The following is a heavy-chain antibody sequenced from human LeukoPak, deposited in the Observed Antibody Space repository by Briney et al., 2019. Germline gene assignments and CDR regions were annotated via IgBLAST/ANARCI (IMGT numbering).Heavy chain of an antibody. V-gene: IGHV4-59*08. Sequence: SETLSLTCTVSGGSISGTYYWSWIRQPPGKGLEWIGYIYYTGTTDSNPSLKSRVTISLDTSKNQFSLNLSSVTAADTAVYYCARRWFYDKRAFDAWGQGTMVTVSS. CDR3: ARRWFYDKRAFDA. J-gene: IGHJ3*01. CDR1: GGSISGTYY. CDR2: IYYTGTT. D-gene: IGHD3-16*01.